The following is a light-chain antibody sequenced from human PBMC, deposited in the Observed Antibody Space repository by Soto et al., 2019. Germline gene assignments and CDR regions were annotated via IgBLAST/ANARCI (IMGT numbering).Light chain of an antibody. Sequence: DIQMTQSPSTLSGSVGDRVTITCRASQTISSWLAWYQQKPGKAPKLLIYKASTLKSGVPSRFSGSGSGTEXTXTIXXXXXDDXXTYYCQHYNSYSEAFGXGXXVELK. CDR1: QTISSW. CDR2: KAS. J-gene: IGKJ1*01. CDR3: QHYNSYSEA. V-gene: IGKV1-5*03.